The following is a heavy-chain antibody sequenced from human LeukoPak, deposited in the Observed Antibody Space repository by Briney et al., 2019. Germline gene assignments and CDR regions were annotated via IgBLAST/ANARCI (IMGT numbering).Heavy chain of an antibody. CDR1: GYTFTSYY. CDR3: ARDYRIDGYNRGVDH. Sequence: ASVKVSCKTSGYTFTSYYMHWMRQAPGQGLEWVGMINPNGGSTSYAQKFLGRVTMTRDTSTTTVHMELSSLRSDDTAVYYCARDYRIDGYNRGVDHWGQGTLVTVSS. D-gene: IGHD5-24*01. V-gene: IGHV1-46*01. CDR2: INPNGGST. J-gene: IGHJ4*02.